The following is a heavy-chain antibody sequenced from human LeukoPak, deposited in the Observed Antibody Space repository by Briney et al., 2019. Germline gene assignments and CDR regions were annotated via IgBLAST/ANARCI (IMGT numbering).Heavy chain of an antibody. V-gene: IGHV4-59*01. CDR2: IYYSGST. Sequence: SETLSLTCTVSGGSISGCYWSWIRQPPGKGLEWIGYIYYSGSTNYNPSLKSRVTISVDTSKNQFSLKLSSVTAADTAVYYCARAPAAGPRYYYGMDVWGKGTTVTVSS. CDR3: ARAPAAGPRYYYGMDV. D-gene: IGHD6-13*01. CDR1: GGSISGCY. J-gene: IGHJ6*04.